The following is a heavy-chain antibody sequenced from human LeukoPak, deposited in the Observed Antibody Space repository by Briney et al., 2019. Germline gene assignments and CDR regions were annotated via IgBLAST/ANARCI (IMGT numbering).Heavy chain of an antibody. Sequence: ASVKVSCKAFGYTFSNFDFTWVRQAPGQGLEWMGWTSTYNGETEYEQKFQGRVTMTTDTSTNTAHMKRRSLQSDDTAVYYYARLYRGSTTCNPYYFDYWGQGTLVTVSS. CDR3: ARLYRGSTTCNPYYFDY. J-gene: IGHJ4*02. V-gene: IGHV1-18*04. CDR1: GYTFSNFD. CDR2: TSTYNGET. D-gene: IGHD2-8*02.